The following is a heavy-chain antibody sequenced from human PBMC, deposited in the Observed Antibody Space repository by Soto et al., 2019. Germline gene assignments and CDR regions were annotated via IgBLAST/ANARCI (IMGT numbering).Heavy chain of an antibody. Sequence: QVQLQESVPGLVKPSGTLSLTCAVSGVSISSHDWWTWVRQPPGKGLEWIGESHQSGNTHYNSSLESRVTISLDKSKNQLSLQLTSVTVADTAVYYCATRDTGRVYWGQGTLVTVSS. CDR2: SHQSGNT. V-gene: IGHV4-4*02. D-gene: IGHD5-18*01. J-gene: IGHJ4*02. CDR3: ATRDTGRVY. CDR1: GVSISSHDW.